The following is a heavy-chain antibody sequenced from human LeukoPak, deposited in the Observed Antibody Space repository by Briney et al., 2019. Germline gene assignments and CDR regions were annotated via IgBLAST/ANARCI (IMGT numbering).Heavy chain of an antibody. CDR3: ARYYYDSSGYPEGFDY. D-gene: IGHD3-22*01. J-gene: IGHJ4*02. Sequence: ASVKVSCEASGYTFTSYDINWVRQATGQGLEWMGWMNPNSGNTGYAQKFQGRVTMTRNTSISTAYMELSSLRSEDTAVYYCARYYYDSSGYPEGFDYWGQGTLVTVSS. CDR1: GYTFTSYD. CDR2: MNPNSGNT. V-gene: IGHV1-8*01.